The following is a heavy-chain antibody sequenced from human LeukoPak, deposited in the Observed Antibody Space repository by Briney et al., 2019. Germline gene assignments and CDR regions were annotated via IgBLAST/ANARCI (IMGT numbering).Heavy chain of an antibody. D-gene: IGHD3-22*01. V-gene: IGHV3-11*01. CDR3: AKGWRYDSSGYLMVY. CDR2: INSIGSTM. CDR1: GFTFSDYY. J-gene: IGHJ4*02. Sequence: PGGSLRLSCAASGFTFSDYYMSWIRQAPGKGLEWVSYINSIGSTMYYADPVKGRFTISRDNAKNSLYLQMNSLRAEDTAVYYCAKGWRYDSSGYLMVYWGQGTLVTVSS.